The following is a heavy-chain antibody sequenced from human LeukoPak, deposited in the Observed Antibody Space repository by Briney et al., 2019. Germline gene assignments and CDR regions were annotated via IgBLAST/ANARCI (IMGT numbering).Heavy chain of an antibody. CDR2: ISGSGGST. Sequence: PGASLRLSCAASGFTFSSYAMSWVRQAPGKGLEWVSAISGSGGSTYYADSVKGRFTISRDNSKNTLYLQMNSLRAEDTAVCYCAKDLVPAATDYYYYYGMDVWGQGTTVTVSS. J-gene: IGHJ6*02. V-gene: IGHV3-23*01. CDR3: AKDLVPAATDYYYYYGMDV. D-gene: IGHD2-2*01. CDR1: GFTFSSYA.